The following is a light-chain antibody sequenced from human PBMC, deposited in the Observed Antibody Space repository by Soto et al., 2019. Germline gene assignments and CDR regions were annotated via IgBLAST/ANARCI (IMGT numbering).Light chain of an antibody. CDR2: DAS. Sequence: DIQMTQSPSSLSASVGDRVTITCQASQDTSNYLNWYQQKPGKAPKLLIYDASNLETGVPSRFSGSGSGTEFNFTISSLQPEDVATYYCQKYNTAPLTFGGGTKVDIK. V-gene: IGKV1-33*01. CDR3: QKYNTAPLT. CDR1: QDTSNY. J-gene: IGKJ4*01.